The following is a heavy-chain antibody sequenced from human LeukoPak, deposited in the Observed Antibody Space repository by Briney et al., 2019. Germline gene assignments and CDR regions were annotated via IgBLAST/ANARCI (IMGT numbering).Heavy chain of an antibody. D-gene: IGHD4-23*01. J-gene: IGHJ4*02. V-gene: IGHV1-69*04. CDR1: GGTFSSYA. Sequence: ASVKVSCKASGGTFSSYAISWGRQAPGQGPGWMGRIIPILGIANYAQKFQGRVTITADKSTSTAYMELSSLRSEDTAVYYCARDSLAVVRQCFDYWGQGTLVTVSS. CDR3: ARDSLAVVRQCFDY. CDR2: IIPILGIA.